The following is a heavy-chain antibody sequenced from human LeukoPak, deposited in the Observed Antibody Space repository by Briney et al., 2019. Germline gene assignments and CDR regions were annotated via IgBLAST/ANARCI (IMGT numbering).Heavy chain of an antibody. D-gene: IGHD4-11*01. V-gene: IGHV4-4*09. Sequence: SETLSLTCTVSGGSISSYYWSWIRQLPGKGLEWIGYIYTSGSTNYNPSLKSRVTISVDTSKNQFSLKLSSVTAADTAVYYCARHSKGDSKGGYWFDPWGQGTLVTVSS. CDR3: ARHSKGDSKGGYWFDP. CDR1: GGSISSYY. J-gene: IGHJ5*02. CDR2: IYTSGST.